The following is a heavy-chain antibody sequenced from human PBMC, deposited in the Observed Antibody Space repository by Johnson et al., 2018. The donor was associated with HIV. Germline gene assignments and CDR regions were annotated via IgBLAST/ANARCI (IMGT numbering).Heavy chain of an antibody. CDR2: ISSSGASR. D-gene: IGHD3-10*01. J-gene: IGHJ3*01. Sequence: QVQLVESGGGLVKPGGSLRLSCAASRFIFSDYYMSWIRQAPGKGLEWVSYISSSGASRYFADSVKGRFTISRDNAKNSLSLQMNSLRAEDTAVYYCARAPEVRGVDAFDVWGQGTVVTVSS. V-gene: IGHV3-11*04. CDR1: RFIFSDYY. CDR3: ARAPEVRGVDAFDV.